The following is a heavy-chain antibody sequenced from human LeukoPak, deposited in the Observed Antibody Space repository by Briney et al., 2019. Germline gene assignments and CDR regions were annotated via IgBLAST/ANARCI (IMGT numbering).Heavy chain of an antibody. J-gene: IGHJ4*02. Sequence: SETLSLTCAVYGGSFSGYYWSWIRQPPGKGLEWIGEINHSGSTNYNPSLKSRVTISVDTSKNQFSLKLSSVTAADTAVYYCARVRSGWYPNFDYWGQGTLVTVSS. CDR1: GGSFSGYY. CDR2: INHSGST. CDR3: ARVRSGWYPNFDY. D-gene: IGHD6-19*01. V-gene: IGHV4-34*01.